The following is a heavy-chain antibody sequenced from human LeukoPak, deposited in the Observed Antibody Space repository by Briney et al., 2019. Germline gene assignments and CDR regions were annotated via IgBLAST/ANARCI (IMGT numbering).Heavy chain of an antibody. CDR2: IGGSGTTI. D-gene: IGHD6-13*01. CDR1: GFTFSTYS. V-gene: IGHV3-48*01. J-gene: IGHJ2*01. CDR3: AKGPGLGAGKRYLDL. Sequence: GGSLRLSCAASGFTFSTYSMNWVRQAPGKGLEWISHIGGSGTTIYYADSVKGRFTISRDNAKKLLYLQMSNLRAEDTAVYYCAKGPGLGAGKRYLDLWGRGTLVIVSS.